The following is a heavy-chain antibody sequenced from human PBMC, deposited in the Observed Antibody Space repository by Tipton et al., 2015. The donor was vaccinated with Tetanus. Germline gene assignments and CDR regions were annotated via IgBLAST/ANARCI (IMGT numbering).Heavy chain of an antibody. CDR1: GYTFTGYY. J-gene: IGHJ6*02. CDR3: ARDRGDYIYYGMDV. D-gene: IGHD3-22*01. V-gene: IGHV1-2*02. CDR2: IDPNSGGT. Sequence: QVQLVQSGAEVKRPGASVKVSCKASGYTFTGYYMYWVRQAPGQGLEWMGWIDPNSGGTVYAQKFQGRVTMTRDTSISTACMELRSLRSDDTAVYYCARDRGDYIYYGMDVWGPGTTVTVS.